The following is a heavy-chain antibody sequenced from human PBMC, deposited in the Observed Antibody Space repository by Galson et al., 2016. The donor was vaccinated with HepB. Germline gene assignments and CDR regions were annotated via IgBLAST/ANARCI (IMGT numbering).Heavy chain of an antibody. J-gene: IGHJ6*02. V-gene: IGHV4-59*01. CDR1: GFTFSDYF. D-gene: IGHD2-15*01. Sequence: LRLSCAASGFTFSDYFMSWVRQSPGKGLEWIGYIFYRGSTSYNPSLKSRVTISVDTSKNQFSLKLSYLTAADTAVYYCARYCNGDCSYAMDVWGQGTTVTVSS. CDR3: ARYCNGDCSYAMDV. CDR2: IFYRGST.